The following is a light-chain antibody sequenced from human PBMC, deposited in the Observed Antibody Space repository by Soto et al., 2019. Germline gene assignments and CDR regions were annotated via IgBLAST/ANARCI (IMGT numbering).Light chain of an antibody. CDR1: QSISSW. Sequence: DIQMTQSPSTLSASVGDRVTITCRASQSISSWLDWYQQKPGKAPKLLIYDASSLESGVPSRFSGSGSGTEFTLAISSLQPDDFATYYCQQYNTYPYSFGQGTKREIK. CDR2: DAS. J-gene: IGKJ2*01. V-gene: IGKV1-5*01. CDR3: QQYNTYPYS.